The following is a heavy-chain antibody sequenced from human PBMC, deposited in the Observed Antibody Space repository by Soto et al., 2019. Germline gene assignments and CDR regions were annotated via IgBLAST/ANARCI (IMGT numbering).Heavy chain of an antibody. CDR3: ARDREGTANDLTFDY. J-gene: IGHJ4*02. CDR1: GYSFTSHG. V-gene: IGHV1-18*04. D-gene: IGHD3-3*01. Sequence: ASVKVSCKASGYSFTSHGVSWVRQAPGQGLQWIGWINPYNGNTLTAQNLQGRVTLTADTSTSTAYMELRSLRAEDTAVYYCARDREGTANDLTFDYWGQGALVTVSS. CDR2: INPYNGNT.